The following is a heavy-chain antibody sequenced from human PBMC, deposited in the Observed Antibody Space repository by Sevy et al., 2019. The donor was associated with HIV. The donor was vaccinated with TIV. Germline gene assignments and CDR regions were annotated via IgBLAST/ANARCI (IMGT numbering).Heavy chain of an antibody. CDR2: INHSGST. CDR3: ARVAKNYYGSGSFDY. V-gene: IGHV4-34*01. D-gene: IGHD3-10*01. Sequence: SETLSLTCAVYGGSFSGYYWSWIRQPPGKRLEWIGEINHSGSTNYNPSLKSRVTISVDTSKNQFSLKLSSVTAADTAVYYCARVAKNYYGSGSFDYWGQGTLVTVSS. J-gene: IGHJ4*02. CDR1: GGSFSGYY.